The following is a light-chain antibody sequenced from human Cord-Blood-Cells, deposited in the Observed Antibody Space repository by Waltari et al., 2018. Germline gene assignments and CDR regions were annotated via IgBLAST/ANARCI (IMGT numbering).Light chain of an antibody. CDR3: CSYAGSSTLV. V-gene: IGLV2-23*02. CDR2: EVS. CDR1: SSDVGSYNL. J-gene: IGLJ2*01. Sequence: QSALTQPASVSGSPGQSITISCTGTSSDVGSYNLVSWYQQHPGKAPKLMIYEVSKRRSGVSNRCSGSKSGNTASLTISGRQAEDEADYYCCSYAGSSTLVFGGGTKLTVL.